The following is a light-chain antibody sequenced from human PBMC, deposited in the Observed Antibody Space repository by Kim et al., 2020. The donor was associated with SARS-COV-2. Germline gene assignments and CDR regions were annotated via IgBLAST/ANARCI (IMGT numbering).Light chain of an antibody. J-gene: IGLJ1*01. CDR3: SSYAGTNNYV. CDR1: SSDVGGYNY. Sequence: GQAVTICCAGTSSDVGGYNYVSWYQQHPGKAPKLMIYEVTKRPSGGPDRFSGSKSGNTASLAVSGLQTEDEADYYCSSYAGTNNYVFGTGTKVTVL. CDR2: EVT. V-gene: IGLV2-8*01.